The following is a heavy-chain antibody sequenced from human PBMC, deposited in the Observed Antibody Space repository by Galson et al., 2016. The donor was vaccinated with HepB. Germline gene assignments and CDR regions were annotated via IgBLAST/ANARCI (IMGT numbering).Heavy chain of an antibody. Sequence: SVKVSCKASGGTFSYYAISWVRQAPGQGLEWMGGIIPIFGKADYAQKFQGRVTITADDSTSTAYLELSSLRAEDTAVYYCASGGARSCSGGSCYECDYWGQGTLVTVSS. CDR2: IIPIFGKA. D-gene: IGHD2-15*01. CDR1: GGTFSYYA. CDR3: ASGGARSCSGGSCYECDY. V-gene: IGHV1-69*13. J-gene: IGHJ4*02.